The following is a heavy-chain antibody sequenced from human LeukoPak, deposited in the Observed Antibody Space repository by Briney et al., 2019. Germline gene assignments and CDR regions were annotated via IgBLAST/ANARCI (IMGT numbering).Heavy chain of an antibody. CDR1: GFTFSDYY. CDR3: AKDRFRVVTRFGDY. Sequence: GGSLRLSCAASGFTFSDYYMSWIRQAPGKGLEWVSYISSSGSTIYYADSVKGRFTISRDNSKNTLYLQMNSLRAEDTAVYYCAKDRFRVVTRFGDYWGQGTLVTVPS. V-gene: IGHV3-11*01. CDR2: ISSSGSTI. D-gene: IGHD4-23*01. J-gene: IGHJ4*02.